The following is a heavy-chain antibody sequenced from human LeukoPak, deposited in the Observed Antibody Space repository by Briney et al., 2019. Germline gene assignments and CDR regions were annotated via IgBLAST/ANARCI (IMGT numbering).Heavy chain of an antibody. CDR2: INPSGGST. D-gene: IGHD5-12*01. CDR1: GYSLTNYY. J-gene: IGHJ4*02. V-gene: IGHV1-46*01. CDR3: ARGAPTTRIGAGRFDY. Sequence: ASVKFSCKAFGYSLTNYYVHWVRQAPGQGLEWMGEINPSGGSTSYAQKFQGRITVTRDTYTNTVYMDLSSLRSEDTATYYCARGAPTTRIGAGRFDYWGQGSLLTVAS.